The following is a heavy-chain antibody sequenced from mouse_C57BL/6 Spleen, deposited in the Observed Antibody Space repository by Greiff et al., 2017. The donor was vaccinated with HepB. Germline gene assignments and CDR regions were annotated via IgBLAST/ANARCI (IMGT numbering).Heavy chain of an antibody. J-gene: IGHJ4*01. CDR1: GYTFTSYW. V-gene: IGHV1-52*01. D-gene: IGHD2-12*01. CDR2: IDPSDSET. CDR3: ATFYTSYAMDY. Sequence: VKLQQPGAELVRPGSSVKLSCKASGYTFTSYWMHWVKQRPIQGLEWIGNIDPSDSETHYNQKFKDKATLTVDKSSSTAYMQLSSLTSEDSAVYYCATFYTSYAMDYWGQGTSVTVSS.